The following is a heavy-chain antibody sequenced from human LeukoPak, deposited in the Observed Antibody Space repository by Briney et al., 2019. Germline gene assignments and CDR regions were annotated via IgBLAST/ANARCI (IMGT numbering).Heavy chain of an antibody. CDR1: GFTFSSYE. J-gene: IGHJ6*04. Sequence: GGSLRLSCAASGFTFSSYEMNGFRHAPGRGLEWVSYISSSGSTTYYADSVKGRFIISTDNANNSLYLLMMSLRGAETAVYYCAELGITMIGGVCGKGTTVTISS. CDR3: AELGITMIGGV. V-gene: IGHV3-48*03. CDR2: ISSSGSTT. D-gene: IGHD3-10*02.